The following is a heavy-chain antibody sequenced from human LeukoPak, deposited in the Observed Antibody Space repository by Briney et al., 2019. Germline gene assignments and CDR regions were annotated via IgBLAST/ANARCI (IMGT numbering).Heavy chain of an antibody. D-gene: IGHD6-13*01. CDR3: ARQKGSSWTNVRDY. CDR2: IYPGDSDT. CDR1: GYSFTSYW. Sequence: GESLKISCKGSGYSFTSYWIGWVPQMPGTGLEWMGIIYPGDSDTRYSPSFQGQVTISADKSISTDYLQWSSLKASDTAMYYCARQKGSSWTNVRDYWGRGTLVTVSS. V-gene: IGHV5-51*01. J-gene: IGHJ4*02.